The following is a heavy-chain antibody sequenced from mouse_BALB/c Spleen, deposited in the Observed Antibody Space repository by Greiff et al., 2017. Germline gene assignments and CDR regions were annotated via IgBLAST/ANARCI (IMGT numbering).Heavy chain of an antibody. CDR1: GFTFSSYA. D-gene: IGHD1-1*01. Sequence: DVMLVESGGGLVKPGGSLNLSCAASGFTFSSYAMSWVRQTPEKRLEWVASISSGGSTYYPDSVKGRFTISRDNARNILYLQMSSLRSEDTAMYYCARGPTVVDYWGQGTLVTVSA. J-gene: IGHJ3*01. CDR2: ISSGGST. CDR3: ARGPTVVDY. V-gene: IGHV5-6-5*01.